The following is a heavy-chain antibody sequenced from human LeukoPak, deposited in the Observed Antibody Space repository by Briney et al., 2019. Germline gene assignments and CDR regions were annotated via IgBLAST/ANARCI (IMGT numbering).Heavy chain of an antibody. CDR2: FDPEDGET. CDR1: GYSLTELS. J-gene: IGHJ1*01. CDR3: ATALQVTAILAEYFQH. Sequence: ASVKVSCKVSGYSLTELSMHWVRQAPGKGLEWMGGFDPEDGETIYAQKFQGRVTMTEDTSTDTAYMELSSLRSEDTAVYYCATALQVTAILAEYFQHWGQGTLVTVSS. V-gene: IGHV1-24*01. D-gene: IGHD2-21*02.